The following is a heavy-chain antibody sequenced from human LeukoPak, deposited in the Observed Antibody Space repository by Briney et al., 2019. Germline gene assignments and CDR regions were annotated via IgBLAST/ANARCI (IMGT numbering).Heavy chain of an antibody. CDR1: GFTFCSLE. J-gene: IGHJ5*02. V-gene: IGHV3-30*02. D-gene: IGHD3-3*01. Sequence: GGSLRLSCAASGFTFCSLEMTWVRQAPGKGLEWVAFIRYDGSNKYYADSVKGRFTISRDNSKNTLYLQMNSLRAEDTAVYYCAKGYWSGYSFDNWFDPWGQGTLVTVSS. CDR2: IRYDGSNK. CDR3: AKGYWSGYSFDNWFDP.